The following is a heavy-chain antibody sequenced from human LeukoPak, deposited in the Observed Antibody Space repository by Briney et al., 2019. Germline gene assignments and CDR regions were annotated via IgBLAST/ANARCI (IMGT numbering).Heavy chain of an antibody. CDR1: GGSFSGYY. CDR2: INHSGST. D-gene: IGHD3-22*01. J-gene: IGHJ3*02. CDR3: ARSPVSDSSGREPFDI. Sequence: PSETLSLTCAVYGGSFSGYYWSWIRQPPGKGLEWIGEINHSGSTSYNPSLKSRVTISVDTSKNQFSLKLSSVTAADTAVYYCARSPVSDSSGREPFDIWGQGTMVTVSS. V-gene: IGHV4-34*01.